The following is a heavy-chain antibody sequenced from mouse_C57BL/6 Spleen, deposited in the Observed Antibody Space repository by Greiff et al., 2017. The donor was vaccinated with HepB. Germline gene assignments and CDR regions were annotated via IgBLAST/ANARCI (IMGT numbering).Heavy chain of an antibody. V-gene: IGHV14-1*01. CDR3: ATTAVAEGVAY. CDR2: LDPEDGDT. Sequence: EVQLQQSGAELVRPGASVKLSCTASGFNLRDYCMHWVKQRPEQGLEWIGRLDPEDGDTDYGGKFKGKATITADTSSNTSYLQLSSLTSEDTAGYYCATTAVAEGVAYWGQGTFVTVSA. J-gene: IGHJ3*01. D-gene: IGHD1-1*01. CDR1: GFNLRDYC.